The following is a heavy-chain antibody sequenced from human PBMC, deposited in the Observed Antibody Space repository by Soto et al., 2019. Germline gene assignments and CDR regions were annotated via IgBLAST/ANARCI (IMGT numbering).Heavy chain of an antibody. D-gene: IGHD5-12*01. CDR1: GGTFSSYA. CDR2: IIPIFGTA. V-gene: IGHV1-69*13. J-gene: IGHJ1*01. Sequence: GASVKVSCKASGGTFSSYAISWVRQAPGQGLEWMGGIIPIFGTANYAQKFQGRVTITADESTSTAYMELSSLRSEDTAVYYCASGSGYDPTPYFQHWGQGTLVTVSS. CDR3: ASGSGYDPTPYFQH.